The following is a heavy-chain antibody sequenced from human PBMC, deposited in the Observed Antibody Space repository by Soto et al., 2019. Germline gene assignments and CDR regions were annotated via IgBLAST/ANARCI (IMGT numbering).Heavy chain of an antibody. CDR1: GGSVSNASFY. CDR3: VRVLDSSCYADL. V-gene: IGHV4-61*03. J-gene: IGHJ2*01. CDR2: IFYTGVT. Sequence: QVQLQESGPGLVKPSETLSLTCSVSGGSVSNASFYWTWIRQAPGTGLEYIGYIFYTGVTNYNPSLSSRVIISLDTSNKHFSLKLNSMTAADTAVYYCVRVLDSSCYADLWGRGTLVTVSS. D-gene: IGHD2-15*01.